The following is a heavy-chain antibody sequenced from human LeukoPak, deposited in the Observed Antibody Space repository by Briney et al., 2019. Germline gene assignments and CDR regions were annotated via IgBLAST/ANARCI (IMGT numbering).Heavy chain of an antibody. D-gene: IGHD4-23*01. CDR1: EFTFSSYS. CDR3: ARDVTYHGGDWFDP. J-gene: IGHJ5*02. Sequence: PGGSLRLSCAASEFTFSSYSMSWFRQAPGKGLEWVSYISSTASSIYYADSVKGQFTISRDNAKNSLYLQMNSLRAEDTAVYYCARDVTYHGGDWFDPWGQGTLVTVSS. V-gene: IGHV3-48*04. CDR2: ISSTASSI.